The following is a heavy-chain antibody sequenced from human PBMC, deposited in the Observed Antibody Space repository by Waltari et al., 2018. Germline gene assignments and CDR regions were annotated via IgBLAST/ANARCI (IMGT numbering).Heavy chain of an antibody. CDR2: IYHSGST. CDR3: ARSGGSWERGGRMDV. D-gene: IGHD2-15*01. Sequence: QVQLQESGPGLVKPSETLSLTCTVSGYSISSGYYWGWIRQPPGKGLEWIGIIYHSGSTYYNPSLKSRVTISVDTSKNQSSLKLSSVTAADTAVYYCARSGGSWERGGRMDVWGQGTTVTVSS. J-gene: IGHJ6*02. V-gene: IGHV4-38-2*02. CDR1: GYSISSGYY.